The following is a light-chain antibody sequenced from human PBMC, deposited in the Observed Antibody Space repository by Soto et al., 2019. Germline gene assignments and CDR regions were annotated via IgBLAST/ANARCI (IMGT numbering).Light chain of an antibody. V-gene: IGLV3-1*01. CDR2: QDS. CDR3: QAWDSTLV. Sequence: SYELTQPPSVSVSPGQTASITCSGDKLGDKYACWYQQKPGQSPVLVIYQDSKRPSGIPERFSGSNSGNTATLSIGGTQAMNEADYYCQAWDSTLVFGGGTKLTVL. CDR1: KLGDKY. J-gene: IGLJ2*01.